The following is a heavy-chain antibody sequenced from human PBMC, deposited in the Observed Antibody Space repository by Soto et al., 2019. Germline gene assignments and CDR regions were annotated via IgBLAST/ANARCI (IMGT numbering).Heavy chain of an antibody. Sequence: GGSLRLSCAASGFTFSSYAMSWVRQAPGKGLEWVSAISGSGGSTYYADSVKGRFTISRDNSKNTLYLQMNSLRAEDTAVYYCAKGPLTVTTPRRYYYYYYGMDVWGQGTTVTVS. J-gene: IGHJ6*02. V-gene: IGHV3-23*01. D-gene: IGHD4-17*01. CDR2: ISGSGGST. CDR3: AKGPLTVTTPRRYYYYYYGMDV. CDR1: GFTFSSYA.